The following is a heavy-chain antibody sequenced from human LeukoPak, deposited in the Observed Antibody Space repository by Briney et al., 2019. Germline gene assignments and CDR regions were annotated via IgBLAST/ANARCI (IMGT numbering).Heavy chain of an antibody. CDR1: GGTFSSYA. J-gene: IGHJ4*02. CDR3: ARDDYTNTLCFDY. V-gene: IGHV1-69*04. D-gene: IGHD4-11*01. Sequence: ASVKVSCKASGGTFSSYAISWVRQAPGQGLEWMGRIIPILGIANYAQKFQGRVTITADKSTSTAYMELSSLRSGDTAVYYCARDDYTNTLCFDYWGQGALVTVSS. CDR2: IIPILGIA.